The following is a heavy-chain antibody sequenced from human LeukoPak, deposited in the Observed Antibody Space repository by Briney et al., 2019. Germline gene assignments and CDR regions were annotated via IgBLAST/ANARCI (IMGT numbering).Heavy chain of an antibody. D-gene: IGHD3/OR15-3a*01. Sequence: PSETLSLTCTISGGSISGSSYYWGWIRQPPGTGLEWIGNIYYSDSTYYNPSLKSRVRISVDTSKNQFSLKLSSVTAADTAVYFCARGTRSRSYNWLDPWGQGTLVTVSS. CDR2: IYYSDST. CDR3: ARGTRSRSYNWLDP. J-gene: IGHJ5*02. CDR1: GGSISGSSYY. V-gene: IGHV4-39*07.